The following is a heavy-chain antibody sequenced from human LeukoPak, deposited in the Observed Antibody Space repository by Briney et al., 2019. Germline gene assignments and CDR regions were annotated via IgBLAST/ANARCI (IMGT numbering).Heavy chain of an antibody. CDR1: GGSISNGSYY. CDR2: IYTSGST. J-gene: IGHJ5*02. Sequence: SETLSLTCTVSGGSISNGSYYWSWIRQPAGKGVEWLGRIYTSGSTNYNPSLKSRVTISVDTSKNQFSLKLSSVTAADTAVYYCARDHYDSSGYYYWFDPWGQGTLVTVSS. V-gene: IGHV4-61*02. CDR3: ARDHYDSSGYYYWFDP. D-gene: IGHD3-22*01.